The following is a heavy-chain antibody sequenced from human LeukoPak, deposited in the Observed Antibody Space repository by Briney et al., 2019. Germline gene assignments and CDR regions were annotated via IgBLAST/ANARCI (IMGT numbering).Heavy chain of an antibody. CDR1: GFTFSSYG. J-gene: IGHJ5*02. Sequence: PGGSLRLSCAASGFTFSSYGMNWVRQAPGKGLEWVSSISSSSNYIYYADSVKGRFTISRDNAKNSLYLQMNSLRAEDTAVYYCARDGAYSGYGHDNWFDPWGQGTLVTVSS. V-gene: IGHV3-21*01. CDR2: ISSSSNYI. D-gene: IGHD5-12*01. CDR3: ARDGAYSGYGHDNWFDP.